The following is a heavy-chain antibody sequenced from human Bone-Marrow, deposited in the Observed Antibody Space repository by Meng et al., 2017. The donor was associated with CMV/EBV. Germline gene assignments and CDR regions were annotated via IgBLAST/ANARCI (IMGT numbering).Heavy chain of an antibody. CDR2: ISSNGGST. J-gene: IGHJ4*02. CDR1: GFTFSSFA. D-gene: IGHD2-8*01. CDR3: ASALMVYAYEGPFDY. V-gene: IGHV3-64*02. Sequence: GGSLRLSCAASGFTFSSFAMHWVRQAPGKGLEYVSAISSNGGSTYYADSVKGRFTISRDNSKNTLYLQMNSLRAEDTAVYYCASALMVYAYEGPFDYWGQGTLVTVSS.